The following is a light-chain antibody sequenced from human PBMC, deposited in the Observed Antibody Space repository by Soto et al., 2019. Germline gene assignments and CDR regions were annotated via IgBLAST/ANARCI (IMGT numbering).Light chain of an antibody. Sequence: SYELTQPPSVSVAPGKTATITCGANNIGSKNVHWYHQKPGQAPVLVIFYDSDRPSGITERFSGSNSGNTATLTISRVEAGDEADYFCQLWDRTTYAVVFGGGTKVTVL. CDR3: QLWDRTTYAVV. J-gene: IGLJ2*01. CDR1: NIGSKN. CDR2: YDS. V-gene: IGLV3-21*01.